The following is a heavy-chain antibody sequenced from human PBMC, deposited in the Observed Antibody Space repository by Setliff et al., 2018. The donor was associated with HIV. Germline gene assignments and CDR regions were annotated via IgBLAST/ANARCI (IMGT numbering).Heavy chain of an antibody. CDR3: AKQYCSGGTCYSADAFDI. CDR1: GFTFSDYS. CDR2: IYSDGSNT. J-gene: IGHJ3*02. V-gene: IGHV3-23*03. Sequence: GVSLRLSCAASGFTFSDYSMTWVRQAPGKGLELVSVIYSDGSNTYYADSVKGRFTISRDNSKSTLYLQMNSLIAEDTAIYYCAKQYCSGGTCYSADAFDIWGQGTMVTVSS. D-gene: IGHD2-15*01.